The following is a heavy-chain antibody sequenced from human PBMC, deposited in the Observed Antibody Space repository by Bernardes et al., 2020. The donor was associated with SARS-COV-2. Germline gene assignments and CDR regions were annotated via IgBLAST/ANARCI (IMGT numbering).Heavy chain of an antibody. CDR3: ARRPGYSSSWY. V-gene: IGHV4-39*01. D-gene: IGHD6-13*01. J-gene: IGHJ4*02. CDR2: ISYSGST. CDR1: GGSISGMSYY. Sequence: TLSLTCTVSGGSISGMSYYWGWIRQPPGKGLEWIGSISYSGSTYYNPSLKSRVTISVDTPKNQFSLKLSSLTAADTAVYYCARRPGYSSSWYWGQGTLITVSS.